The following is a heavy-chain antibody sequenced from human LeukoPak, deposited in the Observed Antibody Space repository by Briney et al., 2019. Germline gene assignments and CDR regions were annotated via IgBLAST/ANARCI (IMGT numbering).Heavy chain of an antibody. CDR2: INHSGST. D-gene: IGHD2-2*01. V-gene: IGHV4-34*01. J-gene: IGHJ4*02. CDR3: ARDVGEYFSSTSCQYYFDY. Sequence: PSETLSLTCAVYGGSFSGYYWSWIRQPPGKGLEWIGEINHSGSTNYNPSLKSRVTISVDTSKNQFSLKLSSVTAADTAVYYCARDVGEYFSSTSCQYYFDYWGQGTLVTVSS. CDR1: GGSFSGYY.